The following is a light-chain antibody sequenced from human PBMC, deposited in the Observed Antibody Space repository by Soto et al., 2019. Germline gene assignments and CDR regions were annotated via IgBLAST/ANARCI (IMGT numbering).Light chain of an antibody. CDR1: QTISSW. Sequence: DIQMTQSHSTLSGWGGDRFTITYRASQTISSWLAWYQQKPGKAPKILIYKASTLKSGVPSRFRGSGSGTEFTLTISRLQPDDVETYYCQHYNSYSEAFGQGTQVDIK. CDR3: QHYNSYSEA. CDR2: KAS. V-gene: IGKV1-5*03. J-gene: IGKJ1*01.